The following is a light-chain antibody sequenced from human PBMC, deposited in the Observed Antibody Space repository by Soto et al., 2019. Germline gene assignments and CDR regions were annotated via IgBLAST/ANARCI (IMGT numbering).Light chain of an antibody. CDR1: SSNIGAGYD. V-gene: IGLV1-40*01. CDR2: GNS. CDR3: QSYDSSLSGYVV. J-gene: IGLJ2*01. Sequence: QSVLTQPRSVSGAPGQRVTISSTGSSSNIGAGYDVHWYQQLPGTAPKLLIYGNSNRPSGVPDRFSGSKPGTSASLAITGLQAEDEADYYCQSYDSSLSGYVVFGGGTKLTVL.